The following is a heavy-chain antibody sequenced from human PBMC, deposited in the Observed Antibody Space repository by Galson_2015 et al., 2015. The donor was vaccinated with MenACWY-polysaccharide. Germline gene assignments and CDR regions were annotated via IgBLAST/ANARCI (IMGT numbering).Heavy chain of an antibody. CDR2: IDPSSSYT. J-gene: IGHJ4*02. Sequence: QSGAEVKKPGESLRISCKGSGYTFTNYWISWVRQMPGKGLEWMGRIDPSSSYTNYSPSFQGHVTILADKSITTAYLQWSSLKASDTAIYYCARHGYNSGWYYSDYWGQGTLVTVSS. V-gene: IGHV5-10-1*01. CDR3: ARHGYNSGWYYSDY. D-gene: IGHD6-19*01. CDR1: GYTFTNYW.